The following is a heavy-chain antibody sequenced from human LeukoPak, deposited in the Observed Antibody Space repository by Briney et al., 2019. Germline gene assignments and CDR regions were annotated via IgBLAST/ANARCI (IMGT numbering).Heavy chain of an antibody. V-gene: IGHV3-23*01. CDR3: ARSRAPRLTAMLDY. Sequence: PGGSLRLSCAASGITFNSHAMTWVRQAPGKGLEWVASIKNDGTTTDYADSVKGRFTISRDNSKNTLYLQMNSLRAEDTAVYYCARSRAPRLTAMLDYWGQGTLVTVSS. D-gene: IGHD5-18*01. J-gene: IGHJ4*02. CDR2: IKNDGTTT. CDR1: GITFNSHA.